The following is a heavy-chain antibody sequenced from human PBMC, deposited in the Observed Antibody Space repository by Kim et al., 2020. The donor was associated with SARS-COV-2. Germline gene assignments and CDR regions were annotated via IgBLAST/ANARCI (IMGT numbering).Heavy chain of an antibody. CDR2: ITWNSGII. J-gene: IGHJ1*01. V-gene: IGHV3-9*01. D-gene: IGHD4-17*01. CDR1: GFSFDDYA. Sequence: GGSLRLSCAASGFSFDDYAMHWVRRAPGKGLEWVSGITWNSGIIGYADSVKGRFIISRDNAKNSLYLQMNSLRPEDTAFYYCAKDGTSGDFGGHFGGHFQRWGQGTLVTVSS. CDR3: AKDGTSGDFGGHFGGHFQR.